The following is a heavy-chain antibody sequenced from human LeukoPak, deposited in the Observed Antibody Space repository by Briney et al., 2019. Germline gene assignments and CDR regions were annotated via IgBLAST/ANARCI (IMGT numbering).Heavy chain of an antibody. Sequence: ASVKVSCKASGYTFTSYAISWVRQAPGQGLEWMGWISAYNGNTNYAQKLQGRVTMTTDTSTSTAYMERRSLRSDDTAVYYCAKGWYCSVGSCYFDYWGQGTLVTVSS. CDR3: AKGWYCSVGSCYFDY. CDR1: GYTFTSYA. D-gene: IGHD2-15*01. V-gene: IGHV1-18*01. CDR2: ISAYNGNT. J-gene: IGHJ4*02.